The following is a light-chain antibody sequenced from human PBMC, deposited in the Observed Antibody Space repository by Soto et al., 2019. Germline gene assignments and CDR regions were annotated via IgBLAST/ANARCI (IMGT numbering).Light chain of an antibody. Sequence: EIVLTQSPGTLSLSPGERATLSCRADRSVSDTLLTWFQQKPGQAPRLLIFGTSNRAPGMPDRFSGGGSGTDFTLTISRLEPDDFAVYYCQHYGDSSWTFGQGTKVEIK. CDR2: GTS. J-gene: IGKJ1*01. CDR1: RSVSDTL. CDR3: QHYGDSSWT. V-gene: IGKV3-20*01.